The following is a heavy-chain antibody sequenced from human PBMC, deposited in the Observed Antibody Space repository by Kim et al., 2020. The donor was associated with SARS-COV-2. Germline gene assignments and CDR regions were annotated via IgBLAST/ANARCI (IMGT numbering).Heavy chain of an antibody. V-gene: IGHV4-4*02. CDR2: IYHSGST. Sequence: SETLSLTCAVSGGSISSSKWWSWVRQPPGKGLEWIGEIYHSGSTNYNPSLKSRVTISVDKSKNQFSLKLTSVTAADTAVYYCARRPLGGSSNGMDVWGQGTTVTVSS. J-gene: IGHJ6*02. CDR3: ARRPLGGSSNGMDV. CDR1: GGSISSSKW. D-gene: IGHD3-16*01.